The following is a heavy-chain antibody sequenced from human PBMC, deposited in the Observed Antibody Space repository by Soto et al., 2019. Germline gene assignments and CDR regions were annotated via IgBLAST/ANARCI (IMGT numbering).Heavy chain of an antibody. Sequence: SGGSLSLSCTLSGFTVISDAMHLVRQTPGKGLARVAVISYDGSNRYYADSVKARFTISRDNSKNTMYLQMKSLRAEDTAVYYCARDGGPRHSSSWYHPGNYYYGMDVWGQGTTVTVSS. CDR2: ISYDGSNR. D-gene: IGHD6-13*01. CDR1: GFTVISDA. V-gene: IGHV3-30-3*01. J-gene: IGHJ6*02. CDR3: ARDGGPRHSSSWYHPGNYYYGMDV.